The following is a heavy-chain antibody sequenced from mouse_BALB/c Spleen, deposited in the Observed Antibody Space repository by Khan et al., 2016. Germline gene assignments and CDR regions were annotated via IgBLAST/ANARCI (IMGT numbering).Heavy chain of an antibody. J-gene: IGHJ2*01. CDR3: ARCPYYNYFDY. Sequence: VQLQQSGPELVKPGASVKMSCKASGYTFTSYVMHWVKQKPGQGLEWIGYINPYNDGSKYNEKFKGKATMTSDKSSSTAYMELSSLTSEDSAVYYCARCPYYNYFDYWGQGTTLTVSS. CDR2: INPYNDGS. V-gene: IGHV1S136*01. CDR1: GYTFTSYV. D-gene: IGHD2-12*01.